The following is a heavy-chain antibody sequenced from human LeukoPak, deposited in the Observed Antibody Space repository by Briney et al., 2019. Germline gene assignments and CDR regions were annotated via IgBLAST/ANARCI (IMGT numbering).Heavy chain of an antibody. V-gene: IGHV3-43*01. CDR1: GFTFDDYT. CDR2: ISWDGGST. Sequence: PGGSLRLSCAASGFTFDDYTMHWVRQAPGKGLEWVSLISWDGGSTYYADSVKGRFTISRDNSKNSLYLQMNSLRTEDTALYYCAKDMVRGVIPHYYYYGMDVWGQGTTVTVSS. D-gene: IGHD3-10*01. CDR3: AKDMVRGVIPHYYYYGMDV. J-gene: IGHJ6*02.